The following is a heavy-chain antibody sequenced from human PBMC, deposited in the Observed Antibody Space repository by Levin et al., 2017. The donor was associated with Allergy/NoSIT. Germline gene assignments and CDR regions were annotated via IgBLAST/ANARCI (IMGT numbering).Heavy chain of an antibody. V-gene: IGHV3-33*01. CDR2: IWYDGSNK. Sequence: QSGGSLRLSCAASGFTFSSYGMHWVRQAPGKGLEWVAVIWYDGSNKYYADSVKGRFTISRDNSKNTLYLQMSSLRAEDTAVYYCAREDYQLLLTRRDYYGMDVWGQGTTVTVSS. CDR1: GFTFSSYG. J-gene: IGHJ6*02. D-gene: IGHD2-2*01. CDR3: AREDYQLLLTRRDYYGMDV.